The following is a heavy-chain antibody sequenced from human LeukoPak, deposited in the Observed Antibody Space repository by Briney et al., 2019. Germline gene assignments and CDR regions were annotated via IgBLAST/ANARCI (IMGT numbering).Heavy chain of an antibody. J-gene: IGHJ4*02. Sequence: ASVKVSCKASGYTFTNYYMHWVRQAPGQGLEWMGIINPGDGSTTYSQKFQGRVTVTRDTSTSTVYMELNSLTSEVTAVYYCARARTGDSDYWGQGTLVTVSS. CDR1: GYTFTNYY. CDR3: ARARTGDSDY. V-gene: IGHV1-46*01. D-gene: IGHD7-27*01. CDR2: INPGDGST.